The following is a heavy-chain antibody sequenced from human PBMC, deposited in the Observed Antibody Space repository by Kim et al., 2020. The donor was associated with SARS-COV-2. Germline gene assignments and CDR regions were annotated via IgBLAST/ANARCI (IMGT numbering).Heavy chain of an antibody. D-gene: IGHD1-7*01. CDR3: AKDLVNWNLGFDY. V-gene: IGHV3-30*18. J-gene: IGHJ4*02. Sequence: GGSLRLSCAASGFTFSSYGMHWVRQAPGKGLEWVAVISYDGSNKYYADSVKGRFTISRDNSKNTLYLQMNSLRAEDTAVYYCAKDLVNWNLGFDYWGQGTLVTVSS. CDR1: GFTFSSYG. CDR2: ISYDGSNK.